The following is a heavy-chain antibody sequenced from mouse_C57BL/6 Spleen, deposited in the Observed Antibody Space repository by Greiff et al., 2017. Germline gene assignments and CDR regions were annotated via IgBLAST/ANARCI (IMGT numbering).Heavy chain of an antibody. CDR2: IFPGSGST. CDR1: GYTFTDYY. J-gene: IGHJ2*01. Sequence: VQLQESGPELVKPGASVKISCKASGYTFTDYYINWVKQRPGQGLEWIGWIFPGSGSTYYNEKFKGKATLTVDKSSSTAYMLLSSLTSEDSAVYFCAKDYGSPYYFDYWGQGTTLTVSS. D-gene: IGHD1-1*01. V-gene: IGHV1-75*01. CDR3: AKDYGSPYYFDY.